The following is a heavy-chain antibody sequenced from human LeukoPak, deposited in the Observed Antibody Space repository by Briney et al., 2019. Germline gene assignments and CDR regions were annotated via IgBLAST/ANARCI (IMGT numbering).Heavy chain of an antibody. CDR2: IRSKAYGGTT. D-gene: IGHD3-10*01. CDR1: GFTFGDYA. CDR3: TTDRQVLLWFGDPGY. V-gene: IGHV3-49*04. J-gene: IGHJ4*02. Sequence: GGSLRLSCTASGFTFGDYAMSWVRQAPGKGLEWVGFIRSKAYGGTTEYAASVKGRFTISRDDSKNTLYLQMNSLKTEDTAVYYCTTDRQVLLWFGDPGYWGQGTLVTVSS.